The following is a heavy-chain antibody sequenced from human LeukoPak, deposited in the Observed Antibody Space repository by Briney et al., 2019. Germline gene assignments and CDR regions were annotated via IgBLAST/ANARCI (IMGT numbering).Heavy chain of an antibody. D-gene: IGHD3-22*01. Sequence: SQTLSLTCTVSGGSISSYYWSWIRQPPGKGLEWIGYIYYSGSTNYNPSLKSRVTISVDTSKNQFSLKLSSVTAADTAVYYCARDYYDSSGYYHGVDYWGQGTLVTVSS. CDR2: IYYSGST. V-gene: IGHV4-59*01. CDR3: ARDYYDSSGYYHGVDY. J-gene: IGHJ4*02. CDR1: GGSISSYY.